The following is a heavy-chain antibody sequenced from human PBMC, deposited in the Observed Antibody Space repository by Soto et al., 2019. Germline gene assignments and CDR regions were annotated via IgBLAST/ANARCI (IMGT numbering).Heavy chain of an antibody. V-gene: IGHV3-74*01. Sequence: GGSLRLSSAASGFTFNNYWMHWVRQAPGKGLMWVSRINTDGTRTTYADSVKGRFAISRDNAKNTVYPQMNSLRADDTAVYFCARVKSGSYDWSDPWGQGTLVTVSS. J-gene: IGHJ5*02. CDR3: ARVKSGSYDWSDP. D-gene: IGHD3-10*01. CDR2: INTDGTRT. CDR1: GFTFNNYW.